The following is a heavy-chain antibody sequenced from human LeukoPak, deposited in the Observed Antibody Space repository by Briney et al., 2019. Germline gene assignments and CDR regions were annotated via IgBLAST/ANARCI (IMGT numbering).Heavy chain of an antibody. CDR1: GYSFASYW. V-gene: IGHV5-51*01. J-gene: IGHJ3*02. CDR2: IYPGDSDT. D-gene: IGHD6-13*01. CDR3: AVSSSWYWGRFGDVFDI. Sequence: GEFLKISCKGSGYSFASYWIGWVRQMPGKGLEWMGIIYPGDSDTRYSPSVQGQVTISADKSISTAYLQWSSLKASDTAMYYCAVSSSWYWGRFGDVFDIWGQGTMVTVSS.